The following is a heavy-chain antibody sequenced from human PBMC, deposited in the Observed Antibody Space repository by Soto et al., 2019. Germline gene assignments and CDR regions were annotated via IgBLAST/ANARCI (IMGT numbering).Heavy chain of an antibody. V-gene: IGHV1-46*01. J-gene: IGHJ3*02. CDR3: AIGRRVGTGPGPAFDI. CDR1: GYRFASYY. D-gene: IGHD3-10*01. CDR2: INPSGGST. Sequence: GSSVKLSCKASGYRFASYYMHWVRQAPGQGLEWMGIINPSGGSTSYAQKFQGRVTMTRDTSTSTAYMELRSLRSDDTAVYYCAIGRRVGTGPGPAFDIWGQGTMVTVSS.